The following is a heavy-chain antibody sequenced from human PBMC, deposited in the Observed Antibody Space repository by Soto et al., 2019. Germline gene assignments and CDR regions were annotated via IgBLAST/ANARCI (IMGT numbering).Heavy chain of an antibody. V-gene: IGHV3-20*01. CDR1: GFTFDDYG. CDR2: INWNGGST. J-gene: IGHJ4*02. CDR3: ARNKSTFPRWNETRYYFDY. Sequence: GGSLRLSCAASGFTFDDYGMSWVRQAPGKGLEWVSGINWNGGSTGYADSVKGRFTISRDNAKNSLYLQMNSLRAEDTALYHCARNKSTFPRWNETRYYFDYWGQGTLVTVSS. D-gene: IGHD1-1*01.